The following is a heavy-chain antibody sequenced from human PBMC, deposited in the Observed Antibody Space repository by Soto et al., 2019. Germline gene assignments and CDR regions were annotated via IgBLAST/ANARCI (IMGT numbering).Heavy chain of an antibody. CDR3: ARGPKGEVGGTWYYYAMDV. CDR1: GGSFSGYY. Sequence: LSLTCAVYGGSFSGYYWSWIRQPPGKGLEWIGEINHSGSTNYNPSLKSRVTISVDTSKNQFSLKLNSVTAADTAVYYCARGPKGEVGGTWYYYAMDVWGQGTKVTVS. D-gene: IGHD1-26*01. CDR2: INHSGST. V-gene: IGHV4-34*01. J-gene: IGHJ6*02.